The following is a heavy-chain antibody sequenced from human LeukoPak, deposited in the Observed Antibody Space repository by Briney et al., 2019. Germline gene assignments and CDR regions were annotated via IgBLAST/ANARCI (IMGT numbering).Heavy chain of an antibody. Sequence: GRSLRLSCAASGFTFSSDGMSSVRQAPGRGVEWVSGISGSGGSTYYADSVKGRFTISRDNSKNTLYLQMTRLRAEDTAVYYCAKDHAYSSGWYLDPPDYWGRGTLVTVSS. CDR1: GFTFSSDG. CDR2: ISGSGGST. J-gene: IGHJ4*02. V-gene: IGHV3-23*01. D-gene: IGHD6-19*01. CDR3: AKDHAYSSGWYLDPPDY.